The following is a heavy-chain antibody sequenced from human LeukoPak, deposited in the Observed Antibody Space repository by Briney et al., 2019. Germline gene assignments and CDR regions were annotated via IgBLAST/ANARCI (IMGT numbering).Heavy chain of an antibody. D-gene: IGHD6-6*01. CDR3: ARSWYSISSGLYGMDV. J-gene: IGHJ6*02. CDR1: GFTFSSYG. CDR2: IWYDGSNK. Sequence: GRSLRLSCAASGFTFSSYGMHWVRQAPGKGLEWVAVIWYDGSNKYYADSVKGRFTISRDNSKNTLYLQMNSLRAEDTAVYYCARSWYSISSGLYGMDVWGQGTTVTVS. V-gene: IGHV3-33*01.